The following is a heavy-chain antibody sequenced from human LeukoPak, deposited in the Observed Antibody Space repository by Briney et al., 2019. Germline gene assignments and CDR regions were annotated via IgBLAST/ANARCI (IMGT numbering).Heavy chain of an antibody. J-gene: IGHJ4*02. CDR2: MSRSGDII. CDR3: ARDVYYGSGSPRLDY. D-gene: IGHD3-10*01. CDR1: GFTFSDYN. V-gene: IGHV3-48*01. Sequence: GALRLSCAASGFTFSDYNMNWVRQVPGKGLESVSYMSRSGDIIYYADSVKGRFTISRDNAKNSLYLQMNSLRAEDTAVYYCARDVYYGSGSPRLDYWGQGTLVTVSS.